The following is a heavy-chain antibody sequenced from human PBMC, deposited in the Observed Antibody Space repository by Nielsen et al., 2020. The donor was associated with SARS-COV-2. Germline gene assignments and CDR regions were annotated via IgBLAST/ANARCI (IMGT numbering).Heavy chain of an antibody. CDR1: GFTFRNYW. V-gene: IGHV3-7*01. Sequence: GGSLRLSCAASGFTFRNYWMSWVRQAPGKGLEWLANIQQDGSEKNYVDSVKGRFTIFRDNAKNSLYLEMNSLRAEDTAVYYCARYSGAYWGQETLVTVSS. J-gene: IGHJ4*02. CDR3: ARYSGAY. D-gene: IGHD2-21*01. CDR2: IQQDGSEK.